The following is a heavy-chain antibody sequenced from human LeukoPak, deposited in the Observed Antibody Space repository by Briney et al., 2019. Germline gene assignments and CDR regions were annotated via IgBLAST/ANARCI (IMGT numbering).Heavy chain of an antibody. Sequence: GGSLRLSCAASGFTFSSYAMSWVRRAPGKGLEWVSAISGSGDSTYYADSVKGRFTISRDNSKNTLYLQMNSLRAEDTAVYYCAKDPSYDSSGPIFDYWGQGTLVTVSS. CDR3: AKDPSYDSSGPIFDY. D-gene: IGHD3-22*01. CDR2: ISGSGDST. V-gene: IGHV3-23*01. CDR1: GFTFSSYA. J-gene: IGHJ4*02.